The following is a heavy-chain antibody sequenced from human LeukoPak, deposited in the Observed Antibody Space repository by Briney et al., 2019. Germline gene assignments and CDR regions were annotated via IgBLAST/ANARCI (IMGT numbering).Heavy chain of an antibody. CDR2: INPSGGST. CDR3: ATKWDITIFGVVNTYGMDV. D-gene: IGHD3-3*01. CDR1: GYTFTSYY. Sequence: ASVKVSCKASGYTFTSYYMHWVRQAPGQGLEWMGIINPSGGSTSYAQKFQGRVTMTEDTSTDTAYMELSSLRSEDTAVYYCATKWDITIFGVVNTYGMDVWGQGTTVTVSS. V-gene: IGHV1-46*01. J-gene: IGHJ6*02.